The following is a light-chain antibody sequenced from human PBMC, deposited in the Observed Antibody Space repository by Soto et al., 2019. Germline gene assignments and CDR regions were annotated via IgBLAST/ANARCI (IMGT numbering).Light chain of an antibody. Sequence: QSVLTQPPSVSGAPGQRVTISCTGSSSNIGAGYDVHWYQQLPGTAPKLLIFGNTNRPSGVPDRFSGSKSGTSASLAITGLQAEDEADYYCQSYDSRRGVFGGGTKLTVL. CDR2: GNT. CDR1: SSNIGAGYD. V-gene: IGLV1-40*01. J-gene: IGLJ2*01. CDR3: QSYDSRRGV.